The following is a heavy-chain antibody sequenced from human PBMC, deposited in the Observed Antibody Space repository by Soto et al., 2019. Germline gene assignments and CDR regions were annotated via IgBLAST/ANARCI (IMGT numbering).Heavy chain of an antibody. CDR3: AKVKWGATTIKTSGVFDY. J-gene: IGHJ4*02. Sequence: GGSLRLSCAASGFAFSSYVMSWVRQAPGKGLEWVSGISGSGGNTYYADSVKGRFTISRDNSENTLSLQMNSLRAEDTAVYYCAKVKWGATTIKTSGVFDYWGQGTLVTVSS. D-gene: IGHD1-26*01. CDR2: ISGSGGNT. CDR1: GFAFSSYV. V-gene: IGHV3-23*01.